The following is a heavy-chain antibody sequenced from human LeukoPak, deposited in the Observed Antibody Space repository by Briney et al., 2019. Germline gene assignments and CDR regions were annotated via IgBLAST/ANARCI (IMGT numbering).Heavy chain of an antibody. Sequence: GGSLRLSCAASGFTFSTYAMSWVRQAPGKGLEWVSGISASGGTTYYADSVKGRFTISRDNSKNSLYLQMNSLRADDTAVYYCAKGRWSPDYWGQGTLVTVSS. CDR1: GFTFSTYA. CDR2: ISASGGTT. J-gene: IGHJ4*02. V-gene: IGHV3-23*01. CDR3: AKGRWSPDY. D-gene: IGHD1-1*01.